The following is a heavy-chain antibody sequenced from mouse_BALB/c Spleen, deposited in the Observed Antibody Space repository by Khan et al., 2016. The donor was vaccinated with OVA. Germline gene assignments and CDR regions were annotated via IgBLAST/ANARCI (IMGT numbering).Heavy chain of an antibody. CDR3: GTRSDNYRFAY. CDR1: GYTFTDFS. J-gene: IGHJ3*01. D-gene: IGHD1-3*01. V-gene: IGHV1S137*01. CDR2: ISTYYGDS. Sequence: QVQLQQSGAELVRPGGSVKISCKGSGYTFTDFSMHWVNQSHAKSLEWIGVISTYYGDSIYNQKFKGKATMTVDKSSSTAYVELASLTSEDSAIYYCGTRSDNYRFAYWGQGTLVTVSA.